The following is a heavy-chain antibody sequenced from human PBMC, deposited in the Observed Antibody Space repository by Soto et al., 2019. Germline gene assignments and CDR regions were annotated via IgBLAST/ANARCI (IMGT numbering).Heavy chain of an antibody. CDR1: GGSVSSGAYY. D-gene: IGHD1-7*01. Sequence: QVQLQESGPGLVKPSQTLSLTCTVSGGSVSSGAYYWSWIRQHPGKGLEWIGYISYIGSTYYNPSLKSRVTISVDTSKNHFSLKLSSVTAADTAVYSCARWELGIRNAFDLWGQGTMVTVSS. V-gene: IGHV4-31*03. CDR3: ARWELGIRNAFDL. CDR2: ISYIGST. J-gene: IGHJ3*01.